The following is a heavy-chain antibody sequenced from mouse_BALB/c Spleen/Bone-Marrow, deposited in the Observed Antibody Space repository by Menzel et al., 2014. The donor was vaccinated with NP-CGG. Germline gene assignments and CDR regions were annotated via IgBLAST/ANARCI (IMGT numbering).Heavy chain of an antibody. D-gene: IGHD2-4*01. J-gene: IGHJ3*01. Sequence: VQLKESGAELVKPGASVKLSCTASGFNIKDTYMHWAKRRPEQGLEWIGRIDPANGNTKYDPKFQGKATITADTSSNTAYLQLSSLTSEDTAVYYCAVYDYEGFAYWGQGTLVTVSA. CDR1: GFNIKDTY. CDR2: IDPANGNT. V-gene: IGHV14-3*02. CDR3: AVYDYEGFAY.